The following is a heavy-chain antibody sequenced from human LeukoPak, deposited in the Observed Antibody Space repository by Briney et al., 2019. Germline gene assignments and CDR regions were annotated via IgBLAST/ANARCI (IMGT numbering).Heavy chain of an antibody. Sequence: PGGSLRLSCAASGFTLNSYAMHWVRQAPGKGPEWVALISFDGSDKNYADSVKGRFTIFRDTSKNTLYLQMNSLRPEDTSMYYCARDERYGCPTYYFDYWGRGTLVTVSS. CDR2: ISFDGSDK. V-gene: IGHV3-30-3*01. CDR1: GFTLNSYA. J-gene: IGHJ4*02. CDR3: ARDERYGCPTYYFDY. D-gene: IGHD1-1*01.